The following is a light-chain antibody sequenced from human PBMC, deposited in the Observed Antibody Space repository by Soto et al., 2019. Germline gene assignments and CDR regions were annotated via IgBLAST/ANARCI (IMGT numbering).Light chain of an antibody. J-gene: IGKJ4*01. CDR2: DAS. CDR3: QQRSNWPLT. CDR1: QGVNNY. V-gene: IGKV3-11*01. Sequence: EIVLTQSPATLFLSPGEKDTLSCRARQGVNNYLAWYQKSPGQAPKLPIYDASNRATGIPARFSGSGSGTDFTLTISSLEPEDFAVYDCQQRSNWPLTFGGGTKVEIK.